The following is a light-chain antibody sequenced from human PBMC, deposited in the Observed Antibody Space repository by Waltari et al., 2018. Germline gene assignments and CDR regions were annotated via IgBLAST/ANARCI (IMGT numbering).Light chain of an antibody. CDR2: DAS. J-gene: IGKJ1*01. CDR3: QQRSNWPPVT. V-gene: IGKV3-11*01. CDR1: QSVSSY. Sequence: EIVLTQSPATLSLSPGERATLSSRASQSVSSYLAWYQQKPGQAPRLLIYDASKGDTGIPARLIGRGSGTDFTLTSSSLEPEDFAVYYCQQRSNWPPVTFGQGTKVEIK.